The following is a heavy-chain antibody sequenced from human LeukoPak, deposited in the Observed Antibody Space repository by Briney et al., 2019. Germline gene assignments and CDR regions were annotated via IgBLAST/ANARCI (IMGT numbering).Heavy chain of an antibody. J-gene: IGHJ4*02. D-gene: IGHD5-12*01. V-gene: IGHV3-23*01. CDR2: ISGSGGST. CDR1: GFIFSSYW. CDR3: ANGGYSGYDPYYFDY. Sequence: PGGSLRLSCAASGFIFSSYWMSWVRQAPGKGLEWVSAISGSGGSTYYADSVKGRFTISRDNSKNTLYLQMNSLRAEDTAVYYCANGGYSGYDPYYFDYWGQGTLVTVSS.